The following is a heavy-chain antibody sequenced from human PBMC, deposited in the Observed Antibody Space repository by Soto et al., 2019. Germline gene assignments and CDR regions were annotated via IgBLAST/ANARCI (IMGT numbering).Heavy chain of an antibody. D-gene: IGHD1-1*01. CDR1: GGSFNSDDYY. V-gene: IGHV4-30-4*01. Sequence: VQLQESCPGLVKPSHTLSLTCTVSGGSFNSDDYYWSWIRQPPGKGLEWIGYIYYSGSTNSNPSLKSRVTMSVDTSKNQFSLRLRSVTAADTAVYFCVRARYAFFDYWGQGTLVIVSS. CDR2: IYYSGST. J-gene: IGHJ4*02. CDR3: VRARYAFFDY.